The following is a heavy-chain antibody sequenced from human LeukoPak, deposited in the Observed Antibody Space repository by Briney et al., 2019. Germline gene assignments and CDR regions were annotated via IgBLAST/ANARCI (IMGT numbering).Heavy chain of an antibody. CDR3: ARGDSSSYEVYFDY. J-gene: IGHJ4*02. D-gene: IGHD6-13*01. V-gene: IGHV3-21*01. CDR1: GFTFSSYS. CDR2: ISSSSSYI. Sequence: KPGGSLRLSCAASGFTFSSYSMNWVRQAPGKGLEWVSSISSSSSYIYYADSVKGRFTISRDNSKNTLYLQMNSLRAEDTAVYYCARGDSSSYEVYFDYWGQGTLVTVSS.